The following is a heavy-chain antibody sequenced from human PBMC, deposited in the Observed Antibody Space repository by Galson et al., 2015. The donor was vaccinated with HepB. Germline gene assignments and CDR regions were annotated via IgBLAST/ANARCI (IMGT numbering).Heavy chain of an antibody. D-gene: IGHD3-16*01. V-gene: IGHV3-23*01. Sequence: LRLSCAASGFTFSTYAMSWVRQVPGKGLEWVSAISGSGGTTSYADPVKGRFTISRDNSKNTLHLQVNSLRAEDTAFYYCARGGRGSRNYFDYWGQGTLVTVSS. CDR2: ISGSGGTT. J-gene: IGHJ4*02. CDR3: ARGGRGSRNYFDY. CDR1: GFTFSTYA.